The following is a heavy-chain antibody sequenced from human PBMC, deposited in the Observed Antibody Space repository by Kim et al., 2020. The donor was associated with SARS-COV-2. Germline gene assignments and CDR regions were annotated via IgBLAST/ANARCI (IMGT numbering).Heavy chain of an antibody. CDR2: INHSGST. CDR1: GGSFSGYY. Sequence: SETLSLTCAVYGGSFSGYYWSWIRQPPGKGLEWIGEINHSGSTNYNPALKSRVTISVDTSKNQFSLKLSSGTAADTAGDYCARGTRQWLSRHYYYYMDV. CDR3: ARGTRQWLSRHYYYYMDV. J-gene: IGHJ6*03. D-gene: IGHD6-19*01. V-gene: IGHV4-34*01.